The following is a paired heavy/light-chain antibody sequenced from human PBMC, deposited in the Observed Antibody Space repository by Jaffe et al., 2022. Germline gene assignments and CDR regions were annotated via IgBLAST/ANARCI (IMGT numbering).Heavy chain of an antibody. CDR1: GYTFTDYY. D-gene: IGHD5-18*01. V-gene: IGHV1-2*02. Sequence: QVQLVQSGAEVQKPGASVRVSCKASGYTFTDYYIHWVRQAPGQGLEWMGWINPNSGGTNYAQKFQGRVTMTRDTSISTAYMDLSRLRSDDTAVYYCARGHSYAFWYFDLWGRGTLVTVSS. CDR3: ARGHSYAFWYFDL. J-gene: IGHJ2*01. CDR2: INPNSGGT.
Light chain of an antibody. V-gene: IGLV8-61*01. Sequence: QTVVTQEPSFSVSPGGTVTLTCGLSSGSVSTSNYPSWYQQTPGQAPRTLIYTTNTRSSGVPDRFSGSILGNKAALTITGAQADDESDYYCVLYMGSGISVFGGGTKLTVL. CDR3: VLYMGSGISV. CDR2: TTN. CDR1: SGSVSTSNY. J-gene: IGLJ2*01.